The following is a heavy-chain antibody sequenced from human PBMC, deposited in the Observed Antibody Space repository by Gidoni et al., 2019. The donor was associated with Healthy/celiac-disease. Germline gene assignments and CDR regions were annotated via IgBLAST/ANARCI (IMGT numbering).Heavy chain of an antibody. V-gene: IGHV4-39*01. Sequence: QLQLQESGPGLVKPSETLSLTCTVSGGSLSSSSYYWGWIRQPPGKGLEWIGSIYYSGRTYYNPSLKSRVTISVDTSKNQFSLKLSSVTAADTAVYYCAKQRGFWSGYYTLNWFDPWGQGTLVTVSS. CDR3: AKQRGFWSGYYTLNWFDP. D-gene: IGHD3-3*01. CDR1: GGSLSSSSYY. CDR2: IYYSGRT. J-gene: IGHJ5*02.